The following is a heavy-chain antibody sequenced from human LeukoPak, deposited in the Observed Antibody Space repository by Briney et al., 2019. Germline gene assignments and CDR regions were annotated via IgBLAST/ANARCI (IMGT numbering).Heavy chain of an antibody. D-gene: IGHD3-3*01. CDR2: ISYDGSNK. J-gene: IGHJ4*02. V-gene: IGHV3-30*01. Sequence: PGRSLRLSCAASGFTFSSCAMHWVRQAPGEGLEWVAVISYDGSNKYYADSVKGRFTISRDNSKNTLYLQMNSLRAEDTAVYYCARSHSYDFWSGPPLHYWGQGTLVTVSS. CDR3: ARSHSYDFWSGPPLHY. CDR1: GFTFSSCA.